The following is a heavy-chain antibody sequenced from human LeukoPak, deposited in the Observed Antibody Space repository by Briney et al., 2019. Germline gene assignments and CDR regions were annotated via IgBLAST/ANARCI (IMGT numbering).Heavy chain of an antibody. J-gene: IGHJ6*03. CDR2: IYYSGST. CDR3: ARGLYYYYYLMDV. Sequence: SETLSLTCTVSGGSISSHYWSWIRQPPGKGLEWIGYIYYSGSTNYNPSLKSRVTISVDTSKNQFSLKLSSVTAADTAVYYCARGLYYYYYLMDVWGKGTTVTVSS. CDR1: GGSISSHY. D-gene: IGHD3-16*01. V-gene: IGHV4-59*11.